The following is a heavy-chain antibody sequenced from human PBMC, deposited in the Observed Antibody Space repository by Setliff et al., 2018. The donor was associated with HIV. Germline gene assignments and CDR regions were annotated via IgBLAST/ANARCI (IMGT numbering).Heavy chain of an antibody. CDR3: ARTMLRGVLALDS. Sequence: SETLSLTCTVSGDSTSSSGYFWSWIRQPPGKGLEWIGEINHAGSTNFNPSLKSRVTISVDTSKNQFSLKLSSVTAADTAVYYCARTMLRGVLALDSWGQGTVVTVSS. D-gene: IGHD3-10*01. V-gene: IGHV4-39*07. CDR1: GDSTSSSGYF. J-gene: IGHJ4*02. CDR2: INHAGST.